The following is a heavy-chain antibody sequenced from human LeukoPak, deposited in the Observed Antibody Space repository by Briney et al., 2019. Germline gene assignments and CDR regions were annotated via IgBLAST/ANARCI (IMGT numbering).Heavy chain of an antibody. CDR2: ISYDGSNK. CDR3: ATISGYYSQPFDY. J-gene: IGHJ4*02. CDR1: GFTFSSYG. Sequence: PGGSLRLSCAASGFTFSSYGKHWVRQAPGKGLEWVAVISYDGSNKYYADFVKGRFTISRDNSKNTLYLQMNSLRAEDTAVYYCATISGYYSQPFDYWGQGTLVTVSS. V-gene: IGHV3-30*03. D-gene: IGHD3-22*01.